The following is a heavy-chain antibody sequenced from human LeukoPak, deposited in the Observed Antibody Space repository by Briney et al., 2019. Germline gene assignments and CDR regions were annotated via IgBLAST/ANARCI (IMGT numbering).Heavy chain of an antibody. Sequence: GGSLRLSCGASGFLFGHPWMSWVRQAPGKGLEWVANINLDGSEINYLDSLTGRLTISRDNAKDSLYLQLNGLRAEDTDVYFWVRDRGYSTFAYWGQGTLVTVPS. CDR2: INLDGSEI. CDR3: VRDRGYSTFAY. J-gene: IGHJ4*02. D-gene: IGHD3-22*01. V-gene: IGHV3-7*03. CDR1: GFLFGHPW.